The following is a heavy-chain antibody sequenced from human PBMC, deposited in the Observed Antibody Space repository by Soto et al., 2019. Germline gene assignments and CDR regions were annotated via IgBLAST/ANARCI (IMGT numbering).Heavy chain of an antibody. J-gene: IGHJ6*02. V-gene: IGHV3-30-3*01. CDR2: ISYDGSEK. D-gene: IGHD6-13*01. CDR1: GLTFSSYA. CDR3: AREESSPIAAAWDYYGMDV. Sequence: QVQLVESGGGVVQPGRSLRLSCAASGLTFSSYAMHWVRQAPGKGLEWVAVISYDGSEKYHADSVKGRFTISRDNSKNTLYLHVNSLRAGDTAVYYCAREESSPIAAAWDYYGMDVWGRGTTVTVSS.